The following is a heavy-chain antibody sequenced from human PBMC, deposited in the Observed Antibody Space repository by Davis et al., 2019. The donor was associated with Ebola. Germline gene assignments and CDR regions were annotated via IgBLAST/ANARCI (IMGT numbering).Heavy chain of an antibody. Sequence: AGSLTLSCVASGFTFSNYWMTWVRQAPVRGLEWVANIKQDGSEKQYVDSVRGRFTISRDNAKNSLYLQMNSLRAEETAVYYCAIANRGPVADTGDYWGQGTLVTVSS. CDR1: GFTFSNYW. CDR3: AIANRGPVADTGDY. D-gene: IGHD6-19*01. J-gene: IGHJ4*02. CDR2: IKQDGSEK. V-gene: IGHV3-7*03.